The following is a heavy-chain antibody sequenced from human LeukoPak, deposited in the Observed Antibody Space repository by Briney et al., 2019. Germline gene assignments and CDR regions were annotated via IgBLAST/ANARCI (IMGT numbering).Heavy chain of an antibody. D-gene: IGHD3-9*01. CDR1: GYTFTGYY. CDR3: ARDLSDYDISTGYRIHWFDP. J-gene: IGHJ5*02. V-gene: IGHV1-2*02. CDR2: INPNSGGT. Sequence: ASVKVSCKASGYTFTGYYMHWVRQAPGQGLEWMGWINPNSGGTNYAQKFQGRVTMTRDTSISTAYMELSSLRSDDTAVYYCARDLSDYDISTGYRIHWFDPWGQGTLVTVSS.